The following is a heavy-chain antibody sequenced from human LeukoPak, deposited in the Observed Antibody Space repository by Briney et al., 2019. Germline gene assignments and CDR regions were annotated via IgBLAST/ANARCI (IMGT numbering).Heavy chain of an antibody. CDR3: AKGIAVAAPLFFDY. CDR2: ISWNSGSI. V-gene: IGHV3-9*01. J-gene: IGHJ4*02. CDR1: GFTFDDYA. Sequence: GGSLRLSCAASGFTFDDYAMHWVRQAPGKGLEWVSGISWNSGSIGYADSVKGRFTISRDNAKNSLYLQMNSLRAEDTALYYCAKGIAVAAPLFFDYWGQGTLVTVSS. D-gene: IGHD6-19*01.